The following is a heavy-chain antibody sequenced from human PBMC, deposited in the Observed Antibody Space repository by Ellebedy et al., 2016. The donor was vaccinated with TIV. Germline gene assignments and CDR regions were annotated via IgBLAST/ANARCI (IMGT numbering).Heavy chain of an antibody. V-gene: IGHV1-2*02. Sequence: ASVKVSXXASGYTFTSYGISWVRQAPGQGLEWMGWINPNSGGTNYAQKFQGRVTMTRDTSISTAYMELSRLRSDDTAVYYCARGDMVRGVIILSFDYWGQGTLVTVSS. CDR1: GYTFTSYG. CDR2: INPNSGGT. CDR3: ARGDMVRGVIILSFDY. D-gene: IGHD3-10*01. J-gene: IGHJ4*02.